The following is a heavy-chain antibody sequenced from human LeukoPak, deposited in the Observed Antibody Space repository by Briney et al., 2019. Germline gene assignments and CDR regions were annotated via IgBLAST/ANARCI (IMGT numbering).Heavy chain of an antibody. CDR3: ARVHRGYSYGRLDY. Sequence: PRGSLRLSCAASGFAFSDYSMNWVRQAPGKGLEWASYISSSDNTIHYADSVKGRFTISRDNAKNSLSLEMNSLRDEDTAVYYCARVHRGYSYGRLDYWGQGTLVTVSS. D-gene: IGHD5-18*01. J-gene: IGHJ4*02. V-gene: IGHV3-48*02. CDR2: ISSSDNTI. CDR1: GFAFSDYS.